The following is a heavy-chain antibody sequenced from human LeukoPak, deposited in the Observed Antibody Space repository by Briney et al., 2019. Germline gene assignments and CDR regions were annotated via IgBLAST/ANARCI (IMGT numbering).Heavy chain of an antibody. J-gene: IGHJ6*04. CDR2: MSSSSSTI. V-gene: IGHV3-48*01. Sequence: GGSLRLSCAASGFTFSSYSMNWVRQAPGKGLEWVSYMSSSSSTIYYADSVKGRFTISRDNSKNTLYLQMNSLRAEDTAVYYCAKDNAYDFWNIWMDVWGKGTTVTVSS. CDR1: GFTFSSYS. CDR3: AKDNAYDFWNIWMDV. D-gene: IGHD3-3*01.